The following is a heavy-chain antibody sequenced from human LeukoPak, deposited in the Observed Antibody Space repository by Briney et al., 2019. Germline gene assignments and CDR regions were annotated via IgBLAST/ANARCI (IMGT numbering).Heavy chain of an antibody. V-gene: IGHV4-59*01. CDR3: ARVLYSCYYYYMDV. J-gene: IGHJ6*03. CDR1: GGSISSYY. Sequence: SETLSLTCTVSGGSISSYYWSWIRQPPGKGLEWIGYIYYSGSTNYNPSLKSRVTISIDTSKNQFSLKLSSVTAADTAVYYCARVLYSCYYYYMDVWGQGTTVTVSS. CDR2: IYYSGST. D-gene: IGHD1-26*01.